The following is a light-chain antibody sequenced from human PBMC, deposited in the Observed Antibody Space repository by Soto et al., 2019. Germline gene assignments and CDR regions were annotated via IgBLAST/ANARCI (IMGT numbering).Light chain of an antibody. J-gene: IGKJ3*01. Sequence: DIQMTQSPSSLSASVGDRVTITCQASQDIRKFLNWYQQKPGKAPKLLINDATNLETGVPARFSGSGTGTDFTFTINSLQPEDIATYYCQHYDNLDTFGPGTKVDIK. CDR1: QDIRKF. CDR3: QHYDNLDT. CDR2: DAT. V-gene: IGKV1-33*01.